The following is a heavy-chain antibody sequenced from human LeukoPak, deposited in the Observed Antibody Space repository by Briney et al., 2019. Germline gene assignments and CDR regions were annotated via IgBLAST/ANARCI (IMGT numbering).Heavy chain of an antibody. J-gene: IGHJ5*02. CDR1: GYTLTGYY. CDR2: INPHSGGT. D-gene: IGHD3-16*01. CDR3: ARDTSEGDYAWWFDP. V-gene: IGHV1-2*02. Sequence: ASVKVSCKASGYTLTGYYMHWVRQAPGQGLEWMGWINPHSGGTNYAQKFQGGVTMTRDTSITTAYMELSSLRSDDTAVYFCARDTSEGDYAWWFDPWGQGTLVTVAS.